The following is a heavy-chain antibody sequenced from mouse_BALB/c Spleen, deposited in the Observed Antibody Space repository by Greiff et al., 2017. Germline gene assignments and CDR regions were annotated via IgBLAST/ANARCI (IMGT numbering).Heavy chain of an antibody. CDR2: IDPANGNT. D-gene: IGHD2-4*01. Sequence: EVQLQESGAELVKPGASVKLSCTASGFNIKDTYMHWVKQRPEQGLEWIGRIDPANGNTKYDPKFQGKATITADTSSNTAYLQLSSLTSEDTAVYYCARYYDRAYWGQGTLVTVSA. CDR3: ARYYDRAY. V-gene: IGHV14-3*02. J-gene: IGHJ3*01. CDR1: GFNIKDTY.